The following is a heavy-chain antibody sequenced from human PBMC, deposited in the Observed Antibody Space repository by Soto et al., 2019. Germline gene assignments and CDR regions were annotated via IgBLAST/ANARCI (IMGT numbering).Heavy chain of an antibody. CDR3: AGGTRDYDFWSGRGYYGMDV. D-gene: IGHD3-3*01. V-gene: IGHV4-4*07. CDR1: GGSISSYY. CDR2: IYTSGST. J-gene: IGHJ6*02. Sequence: SETLSLTCTGSGGSISSYYWSWIRQPAGKGLEWIGRIYTSGSTNYNPSLKSRVTMSVDTSKNQFSLKLSSVTAADTAVYYCAGGTRDYDFWSGRGYYGMDVWGQGTTVTVSS.